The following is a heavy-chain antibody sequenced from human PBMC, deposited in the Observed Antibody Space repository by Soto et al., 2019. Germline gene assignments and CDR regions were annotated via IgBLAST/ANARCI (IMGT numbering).Heavy chain of an antibody. Sequence: QLQLQESGSGLVKHSQTLCLTCAVSGGSISSDGNSWSWIRQPPGKGLEWIGYIYHSGSTYYNPSLKSRVTISVDRSKNQFSLKLSSVTAADTAVYYCARASTTVTTLDYWGQGTLVTVSS. CDR3: ARASTTVTTLDY. CDR1: GGSISSDGNS. CDR2: IYHSGST. V-gene: IGHV4-30-2*01. J-gene: IGHJ4*02. D-gene: IGHD4-17*01.